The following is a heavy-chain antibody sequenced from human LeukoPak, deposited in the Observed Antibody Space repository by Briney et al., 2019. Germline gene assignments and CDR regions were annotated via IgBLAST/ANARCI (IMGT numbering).Heavy chain of an antibody. J-gene: IGHJ4*02. V-gene: IGHV3-21*01. CDR1: GFPFSIYS. CDR2: ISSISSYI. CDR3: ASDPPPPDY. Sequence: GGTLRLSCAASGFPFSIYSMNWVRQAPGKGLEWVSSISSISSYIYYADSVKGRFTISRDNAKNSLYLQMNSLRAEDTAVYYCASDPPPPDYWGQGTLVTVSS.